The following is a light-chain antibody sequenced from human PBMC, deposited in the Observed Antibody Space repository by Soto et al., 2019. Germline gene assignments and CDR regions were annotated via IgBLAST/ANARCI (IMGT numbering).Light chain of an antibody. V-gene: IGKV1D-16*01. J-gene: IGKJ1*01. Sequence: DIQMTQSPSSVSASVGDSVLSACLASQDISSWVAWYQQKPGKAPKLLISAATNLQGGVPRRFSGSGSGTEFTLTISSLQPDDFATYYCQHYNSYSEAFGQGTKVDIK. CDR1: QDISSW. CDR3: QHYNSYSEA. CDR2: AAT.